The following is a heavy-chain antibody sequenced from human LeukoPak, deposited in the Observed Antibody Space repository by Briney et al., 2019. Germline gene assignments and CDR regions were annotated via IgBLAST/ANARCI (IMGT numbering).Heavy chain of an antibody. J-gene: IGHJ3*02. D-gene: IGHD3-3*01. V-gene: IGHV1-69*05. CDR1: GGTFSSYA. CDR3: ASSGGDYDFWSGYYSGPGAFDI. CDR2: IIPIFGTA. Sequence: GASVKVSCKASGGTFSSYAISWVRQAPGQGLEWMGRIIPIFGTANYAQKFQGRVTIITDESTSTAYMELSSLRSEDTAVYYCASSGGDYDFWSGYYSGPGAFDIWGQGTMVTVSS.